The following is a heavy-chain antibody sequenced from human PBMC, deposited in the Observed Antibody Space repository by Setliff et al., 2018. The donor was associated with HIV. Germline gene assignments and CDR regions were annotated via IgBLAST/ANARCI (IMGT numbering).Heavy chain of an antibody. CDR1: GGSFTSYT. Sequence: SVKVSCKASGGSFTSYTFSWVRQAPGQGLEWMGRIIPIVTIAHYAEQFVGRVTITADKSTSTTYMEVSSLRSEDTAVYYCARDRGYCSGGSCHFDYWGQGTLVTVSS. CDR2: IIPIVTIA. CDR3: ARDRGYCSGGSCHFDY. J-gene: IGHJ4*02. D-gene: IGHD2-15*01. V-gene: IGHV1-69*04.